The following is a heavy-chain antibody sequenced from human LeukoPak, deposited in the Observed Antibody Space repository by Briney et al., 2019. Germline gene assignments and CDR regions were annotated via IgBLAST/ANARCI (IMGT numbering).Heavy chain of an antibody. CDR1: AFTFSSYA. Sequence: GGSLRLSCAASAFTFSSYAMHWVRQAPRKGLEWVAVISYDGSNKYYADSVKGRFTISRDNAKNSLYLQMNSLRAEDTAVYYCARDLPYYYYMDVWGKGTTVTISS. CDR3: ARDLPYYYYMDV. J-gene: IGHJ6*03. CDR2: ISYDGSNK. V-gene: IGHV3-30*04.